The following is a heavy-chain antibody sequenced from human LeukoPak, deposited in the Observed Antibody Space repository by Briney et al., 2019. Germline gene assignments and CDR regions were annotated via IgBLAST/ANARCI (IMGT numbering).Heavy chain of an antibody. D-gene: IGHD3-22*01. CDR3: ARLRRNSDKSGFYYYYDY. Sequence: GGSLRLSCAASGFTLSSYWMHWVRQAPGKGLVWVSRIKSDGRTNYADSVKGRFTISRDNAKNSLYLQMNSLRAEDTGVYYCARLRRNSDKSGFYYYYDYWGQGTLVTVSS. J-gene: IGHJ4*02. V-gene: IGHV3-74*01. CDR2: IKSDGRT. CDR1: GFTLSSYW.